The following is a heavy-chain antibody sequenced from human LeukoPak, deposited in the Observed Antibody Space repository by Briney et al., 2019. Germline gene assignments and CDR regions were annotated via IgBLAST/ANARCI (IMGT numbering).Heavy chain of an antibody. Sequence: SVKVSCKASGGTFSSYGISWVRQAPGQGLEWMGGIIPSFGTANYAQKFQGRVTITADEFTSTAYMELSGLRSEDTAVYYCARGSITMVRGVMAWFDPWGQGTLVPVSS. CDR1: GGTFSSYG. J-gene: IGHJ5*02. D-gene: IGHD3-10*01. CDR3: ARGSITMVRGVMAWFDP. V-gene: IGHV1-69*13. CDR2: IIPSFGTA.